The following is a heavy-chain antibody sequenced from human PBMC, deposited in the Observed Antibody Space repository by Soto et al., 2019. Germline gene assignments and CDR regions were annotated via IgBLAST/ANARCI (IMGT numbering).Heavy chain of an antibody. V-gene: IGHV3-23*01. J-gene: IGHJ4*02. CDR3: AKDKTSDYGYFDS. Sequence: PGGSLRLSCAASGFTFSSYAMNWVRQAPGKGLEWVSTIRTSVGDTYYAASVKGRFTISRDNSKSTVYLHLNSLRAEDKAIYYCAKDKTSDYGYFDSWGQGTLVTVSS. CDR1: GFTFSSYA. CDR2: IRTSVGDT. D-gene: IGHD4-17*01.